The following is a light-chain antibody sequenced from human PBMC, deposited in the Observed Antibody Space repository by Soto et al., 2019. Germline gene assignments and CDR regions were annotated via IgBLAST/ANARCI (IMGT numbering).Light chain of an antibody. J-gene: IGKJ1*01. V-gene: IGKV4-1*01. CDR1: QSVFYSSNNKTY. CDR2: WAS. Sequence: DIVMIQSPDPLAVSLGERATINCKSSQSVFYSSNNKTYLAWYQHKPGQPPKLLIYWASTRESGVPGRFSGSGDGTDFTLTISSLQAEDVAVYYCQQYYSTPWTFGQGTKVEIK. CDR3: QQYYSTPWT.